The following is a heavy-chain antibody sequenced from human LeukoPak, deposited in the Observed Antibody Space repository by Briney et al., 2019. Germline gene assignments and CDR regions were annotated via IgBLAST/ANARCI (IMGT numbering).Heavy chain of an antibody. J-gene: IGHJ4*02. CDR3: ARAPSPYYYDSSAYYSDY. CDR1: GYTFTNFD. V-gene: IGHV1-8*03. Sequence: ASVKVSCKTSGYTFTNFDINWVRQATGQGLEWLGWMNPYTGKTGYAQKFQGRVTFTGDTSIRTAYMEVSSLTSEDTAVYYCARAPSPYYYDSSAYYSDYWGQGTLVTVSS. D-gene: IGHD3-22*01. CDR2: MNPYTGKT.